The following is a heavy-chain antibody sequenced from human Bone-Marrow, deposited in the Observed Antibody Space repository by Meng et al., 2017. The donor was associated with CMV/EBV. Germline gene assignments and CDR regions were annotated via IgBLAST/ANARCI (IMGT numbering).Heavy chain of an antibody. V-gene: IGHV1-18*01. CDR3: ARARQYPDFWSGYYRPNWFDP. Sequence: ASVKVSCKASGYTFNTYGISWVRQAPGQGPEWMGWISAYTGNTNYAQKFQGRVNMTTDTSTSTAYMDLRSLRSDDTAVYYCARARQYPDFWSGYYRPNWFDPWGQGTLVTVSS. CDR2: ISAYTGNT. CDR1: GYTFNTYG. J-gene: IGHJ5*02. D-gene: IGHD3-3*01.